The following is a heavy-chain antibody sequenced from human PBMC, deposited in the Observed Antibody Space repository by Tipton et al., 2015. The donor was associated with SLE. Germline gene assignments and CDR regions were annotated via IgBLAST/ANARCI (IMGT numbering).Heavy chain of an antibody. CDR2: INHSGST. CDR3: ARRFLEWFGYGMDV. V-gene: IGHV4-39*07. CDR1: GGSISSASYY. D-gene: IGHD3-3*01. Sequence: TLSLTCTVSGGSISSASYYWSWIRQPPGKGLEWIGEINHSGSTNYNPSLKSRVTISVDTSKNQFSLKLSSVTAADTAVYYCARRFLEWFGYGMDVWGQGTTVTVS. J-gene: IGHJ6*02.